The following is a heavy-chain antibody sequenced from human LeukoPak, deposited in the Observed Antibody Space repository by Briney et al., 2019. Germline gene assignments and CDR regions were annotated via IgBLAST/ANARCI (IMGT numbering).Heavy chain of an antibody. CDR3: ARDPSYSSSWVDY. J-gene: IGHJ4*02. D-gene: IGHD6-13*01. CDR2: ISSSGSTI. V-gene: IGHV3-11*01. Sequence: GGAPRLSFEASWFTLTCYYLSWVRPAPGEGGGGGLYISSSGSTIYYADSVKGRFTISRDNAKNSLYLQMNSLRAEDTAVYYCARDPSYSSSWVDYWGQGTLVTVSS. CDR1: WFTLTCYY.